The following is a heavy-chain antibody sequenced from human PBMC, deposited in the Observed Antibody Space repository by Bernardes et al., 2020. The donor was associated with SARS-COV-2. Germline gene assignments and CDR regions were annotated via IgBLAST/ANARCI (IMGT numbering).Heavy chain of an antibody. CDR3: ARDLGIASSGGLDS. CDR2: IHHSGNT. D-gene: IGHD6-13*01. CDR1: GDPMTSYY. J-gene: IGHJ4*02. V-gene: IGHV4-59*01. Sequence: SQTLSPTCTVFGDPMTSYYSSWIRQLPGKGLEWVGFIHHSGNTNFNPSHKSRVSISMETSKNQISLRLRSVTAAGTTVYYCARDLGIASSGGLDSWGPGNLVTVSS.